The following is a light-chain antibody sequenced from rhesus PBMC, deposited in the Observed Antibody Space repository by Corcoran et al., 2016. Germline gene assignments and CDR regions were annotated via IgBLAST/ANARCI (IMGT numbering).Light chain of an antibody. CDR2: ETS. CDR3: QHYYDTPWT. J-gene: IGKJ1*01. V-gene: IGKV1-80*01. CDR1: QDITND. Sequence: DIQVTQSPSSLPASVGDRVTITCRASQDITNDLAWYQQKPGEILKLLGYETSTLHNGIPSRFSGSGSGTVFTLTISSLQSDDFGTYYCQHYYDTPWTFRQGTKVEIK.